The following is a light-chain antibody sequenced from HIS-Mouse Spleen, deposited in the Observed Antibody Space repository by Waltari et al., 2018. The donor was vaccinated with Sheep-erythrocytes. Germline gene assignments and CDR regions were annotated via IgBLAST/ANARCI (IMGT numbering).Light chain of an antibody. CDR2: EVS. Sequence: QSALTQPASVSGSPGQSITISCTGTSSDVGGYNYVSWYQQHPGKAPKLMIYEVSNRPSGVSTRFSGSKSGNTASLTISGLQAEDEADYYCCSYAGSSTPWVFGGGTKLTVL. CDR3: CSYAGSSTPWV. V-gene: IGLV2-14*01. CDR1: SSDVGGYNY. J-gene: IGLJ3*02.